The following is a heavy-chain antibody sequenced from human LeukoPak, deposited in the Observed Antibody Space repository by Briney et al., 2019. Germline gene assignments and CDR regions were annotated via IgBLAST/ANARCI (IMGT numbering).Heavy chain of an antibody. D-gene: IGHD3-10*01. J-gene: IGHJ4*02. CDR2: MNPSSGNT. V-gene: IGHV1-8*01. Sequence: ASVKVSCKASGYTFTSYDINWVRQATGQGLEWMGWMNPSSGNTGYAQKFQGRVTMTRNTSISTAYMELSSLRSEDTAVYYCARGRVGLWFGELPGFDYWGQGTLVTVSS. CDR1: GYTFTSYD. CDR3: ARGRVGLWFGELPGFDY.